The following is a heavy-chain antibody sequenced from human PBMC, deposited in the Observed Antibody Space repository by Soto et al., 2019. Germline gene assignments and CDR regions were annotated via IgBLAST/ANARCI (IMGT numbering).Heavy chain of an antibody. CDR2: VYSSWGT. CDR3: ARGKRFSDWFDP. Sequence: SETLSLTCTVSGGSMSSYYWTWIRQPAGKGLEWIGRVYSSWGTHHNPSLKSRVTISIDTSKNQFSLRLLSVTDADTAVYFCARGKRFSDWFDPWGQGTLVTVSS. D-gene: IGHD3-3*01. J-gene: IGHJ5*02. CDR1: GGSMSSYY. V-gene: IGHV4-4*07.